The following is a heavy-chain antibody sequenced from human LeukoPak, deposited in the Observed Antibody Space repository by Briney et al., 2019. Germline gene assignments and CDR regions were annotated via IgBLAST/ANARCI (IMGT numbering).Heavy chain of an antibody. CDR2: INPSADST. J-gene: IGHJ4*02. Sequence: ASVKVSCKASGYTFTSYYIHWVRQAPGQGLEWMGIINPSADSTNYAQKFQGRVTMTGDMSTSTVYMDLSSLTSEDTAVYYCARGHPSATGYSSGRYFHYWGQGTLVTVSS. D-gene: IGHD6-19*01. CDR3: ARGHPSATGYSSGRYFHY. V-gene: IGHV1-46*01. CDR1: GYTFTSYY.